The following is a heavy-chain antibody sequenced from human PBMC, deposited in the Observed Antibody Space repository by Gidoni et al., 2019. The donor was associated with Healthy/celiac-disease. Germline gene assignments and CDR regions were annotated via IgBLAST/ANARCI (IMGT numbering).Heavy chain of an antibody. CDR3: AKDIRRTTVTSLRAFDI. D-gene: IGHD4-17*01. V-gene: IGHV3-9*01. CDR1: GFTFDDYA. J-gene: IGHJ3*02. CDR2: ISWNSGSI. Sequence: EVQLVESGGGLVQPGRSLSLSCAASGFTFDDYAMHWVRQAPGKGLEWVSGISWNSGSIGYADSEKGRFTISRDNAKNSLYLQMNSLRAEDTALYYCAKDIRRTTVTSLRAFDIWGQGTMVTVSS.